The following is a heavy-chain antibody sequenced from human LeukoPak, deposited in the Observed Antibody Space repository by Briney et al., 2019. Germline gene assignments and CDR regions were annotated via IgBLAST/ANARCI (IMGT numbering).Heavy chain of an antibody. CDR3: AREAMYSYGNNFDY. Sequence: SETLSLTCTVSGGSISGSSYYWGWIRQPPGKGLEWIGYIYYSGSTNYNPSLKSRVTISVDTSKNQFSLKLSSVTAADTAVYHCAREAMYSYGNNFDYWGQGTLVTVSS. D-gene: IGHD5-18*01. V-gene: IGHV4-61*01. CDR2: IYYSGST. CDR1: GGSISGSSYY. J-gene: IGHJ4*02.